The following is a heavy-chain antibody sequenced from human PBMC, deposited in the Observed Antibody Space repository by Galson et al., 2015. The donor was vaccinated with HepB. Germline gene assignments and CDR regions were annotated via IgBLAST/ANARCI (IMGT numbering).Heavy chain of an antibody. CDR1: GFTFSGSG. Sequence: SLRLSCAASGFTFSGSGIHWVRLASGKGLEWVGRIRNRANNYATAYAASVRGRFTVPRDDSKNTAYLQMNSLKTEDTAVYYCTRPGYGSSWFLDYSHGMDIWGQGTLVTVSS. CDR3: TRPGYGSSWFLDYSHGMDI. V-gene: IGHV3-73*01. J-gene: IGHJ4*02. CDR2: IRNRANNYAT. D-gene: IGHD3/OR15-3a*01.